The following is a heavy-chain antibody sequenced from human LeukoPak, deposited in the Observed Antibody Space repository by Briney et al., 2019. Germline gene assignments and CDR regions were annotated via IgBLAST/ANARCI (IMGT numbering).Heavy chain of an antibody. Sequence: GASVKVSCKASGGTFSSYTISWVRQAPGQGLEWMGRIIPILGIANYAQKFQGRVTITADKSTSTAYMELSSLKSEDTAVYYCARGGDYSALDYWGQGTLVTVSS. CDR1: GGTFSSYT. CDR2: IIPILGIA. J-gene: IGHJ4*02. CDR3: ARGGDYSALDY. D-gene: IGHD2-15*01. V-gene: IGHV1-69*02.